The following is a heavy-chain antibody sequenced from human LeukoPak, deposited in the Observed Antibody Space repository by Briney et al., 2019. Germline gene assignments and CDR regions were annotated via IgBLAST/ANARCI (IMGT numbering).Heavy chain of an antibody. CDR2: ISSSGSTI. V-gene: IGHV3-48*04. CDR3: ARGFLDMDV. CDR1: GFTFSIYW. J-gene: IGHJ6*03. D-gene: IGHD2/OR15-2a*01. Sequence: PGGSLRLSCAASGFTFSIYWMSWVRQAPGKGLEWVSYISSSGSTIYYADSVKGRFTISRDNSENSLNLQMNRLSPEDTAVYYCARGFLDMDVWGKGTTVTISS.